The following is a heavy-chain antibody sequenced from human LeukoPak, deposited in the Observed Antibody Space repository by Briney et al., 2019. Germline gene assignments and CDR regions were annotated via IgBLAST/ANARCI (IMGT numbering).Heavy chain of an antibody. D-gene: IGHD3-16*02. CDR3: AKGGDSRWGELSP. CDR2: IWFDGSEQ. V-gene: IGHV3-33*06. CDR1: GFTFSSYG. Sequence: PGGSLRLSCAASGFTFSSYGMHWVRQAPGKGLEWVAVIWFDGSEQYYADSVKGRFIISRDNSKSTSNLQLNSLRAEETAVYYGAKGGDSRWGELSPWGRGTLVTVSS. J-gene: IGHJ1*01.